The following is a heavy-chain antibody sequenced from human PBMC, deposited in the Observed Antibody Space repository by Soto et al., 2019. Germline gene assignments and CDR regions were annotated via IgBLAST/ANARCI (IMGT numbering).Heavy chain of an antibody. CDR1: GGSISSYY. D-gene: IGHD3-3*01. V-gene: IGHV4-4*07. J-gene: IGHJ4*02. CDR3: ARNNYDLWSGCYDY. Sequence: TSETLSLTCTVSGGSISSYYWSWIRQPAGKGLEWIGRIYTSGSTNYNPSLKSRVTMSVDTSKNQFSLKLSSVTAADTAVYYCARNNYDLWSGCYDYWGQGTLVTVSS. CDR2: IYTSGST.